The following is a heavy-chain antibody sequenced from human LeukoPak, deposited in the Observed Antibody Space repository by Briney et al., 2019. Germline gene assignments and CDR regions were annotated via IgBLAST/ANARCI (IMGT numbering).Heavy chain of an antibody. CDR1: GFTFSSYA. D-gene: IGHD2-15*01. V-gene: IGHV3-23*01. CDR3: AKDEGDIVVVVAASPFDY. Sequence: PGGSLRLSCAASGFTFSSYAMSWVRQAPGKGLEWVSATSGSGGSTYHADSVKGRFTISRDNSKNTLYLQMNSLRAEDTAVYYCAKDEGDIVVVVAASPFDYWGQGTLVTVSS. J-gene: IGHJ4*02. CDR2: TSGSGGST.